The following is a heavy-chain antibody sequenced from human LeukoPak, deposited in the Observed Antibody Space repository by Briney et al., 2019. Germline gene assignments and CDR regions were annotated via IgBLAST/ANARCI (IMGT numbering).Heavy chain of an antibody. CDR3: ARDNSVRDEAWWLNP. CDR2: ISPSGGST. Sequence: VASVKVSCKAIGYTFTSNYMHWVRQAPGQGPEWMGVISPSGGSTTYAQKFQGRVTLTRDMSTSTDYLELSSLRSEDTAVYYCARDNSVRDEAWWLNPWGQGSLVTVSS. J-gene: IGHJ5*02. CDR1: GYTFTSNY. D-gene: IGHD5-24*01. V-gene: IGHV1-46*01.